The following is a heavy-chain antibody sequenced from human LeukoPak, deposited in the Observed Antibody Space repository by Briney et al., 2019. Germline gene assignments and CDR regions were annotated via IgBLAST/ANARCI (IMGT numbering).Heavy chain of an antibody. CDR2: ISYDGSNK. J-gene: IGHJ4*02. Sequence: PGRSLRLSCAASGFTFSSYGMHWVRQAPGKGLEWVAVISYDGSNKYYADSVKGRFTISRDNSKNTLYLQMNSLRAEDTAVYYCARDKDVTMVRGPLYYFDYWGQGTLVTVSS. D-gene: IGHD3-10*01. V-gene: IGHV3-30*03. CDR3: ARDKDVTMVRGPLYYFDY. CDR1: GFTFSSYG.